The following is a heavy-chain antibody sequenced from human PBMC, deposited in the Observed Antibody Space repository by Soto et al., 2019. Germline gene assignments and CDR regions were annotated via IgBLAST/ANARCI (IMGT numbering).Heavy chain of an antibody. CDR2: ISSSGYI. CDR3: ARDCSGGSCYPGMDV. V-gene: IGHV3-21*01. J-gene: IGHJ6*02. Sequence: EVQLVESGGGLVKPGGSLRLSCAASGFNFNSYTINWVRQAPGKRLEWLSSISSSGYIFSTDSVRGRFTISRYNANNSVYLHINSLRAEDTAVYVSARDCSGGSCYPGMDVWGQGTTVTVSS. D-gene: IGHD2-15*01. CDR1: GFNFNSYT.